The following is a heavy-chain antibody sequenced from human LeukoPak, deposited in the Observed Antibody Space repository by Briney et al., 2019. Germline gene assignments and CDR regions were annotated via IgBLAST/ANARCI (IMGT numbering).Heavy chain of an antibody. CDR2: ISSGSSFT. CDR1: GFTFSDYY. V-gene: IGHV3-11*06. CDR3: ARSAGGSSYYFDC. J-gene: IGHJ4*02. Sequence: GGSLRLSCAPSGFTFSDYYMSWIRQAPGKGLEWVSYISSGSSFTDYADSVRGRFTISRDNAKNSLHLQIHSLRAEDTAVYYCARSAGGSSYYFDCWGQGTLVTVSS. D-gene: IGHD6-13*01.